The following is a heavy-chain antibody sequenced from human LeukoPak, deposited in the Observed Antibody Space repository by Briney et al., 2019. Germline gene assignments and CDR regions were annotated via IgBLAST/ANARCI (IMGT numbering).Heavy chain of an antibody. Sequence: SETLSLTCTVSGGSISSYYWSWIRQPPGKGLEWIGYIYYSGSTNYNPSLKSRVTISVDPSKNQFSLKLSSVTAADTAVYYCARDSFHYYGMDVWGQGTTVTVSS. CDR2: IYYSGST. CDR1: GGSISSYY. V-gene: IGHV4-59*01. J-gene: IGHJ6*02. CDR3: ARDSFHYYGMDV. D-gene: IGHD3-16*02.